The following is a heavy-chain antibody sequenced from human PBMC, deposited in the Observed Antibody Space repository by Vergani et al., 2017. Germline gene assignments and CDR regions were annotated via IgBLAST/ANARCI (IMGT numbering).Heavy chain of an antibody. J-gene: IGHJ3*02. V-gene: IGHV4-34*01. CDR3: AGVSYYYGSGSYYISTPRAFDI. D-gene: IGHD3-10*01. CDR1: GGSFSGYY. Sequence: QVQLQQWGAGLLKPSETLSLTCAVYGGSFSGYYWSWIRQPPGKGLEWIGEINHSGRTNYNPSLKSRVTISVDTSKNQFSLKLSAVTAADTAVYYCAGVSYYYGSGSYYISTPRAFDIWGQGTMVTVSS. CDR2: INHSGRT.